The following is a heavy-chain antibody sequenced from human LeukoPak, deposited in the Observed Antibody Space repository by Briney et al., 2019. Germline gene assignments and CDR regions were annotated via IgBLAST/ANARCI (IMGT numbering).Heavy chain of an antibody. Sequence: TGGSLRLSCAASGFTFSTYVMQWVRQAPGKGLEYVSAITGDGGYTYYANSVKGRFTISSDNSKKTLYLQMGSLRADDMAVYYCARVSTNDRRNAFDIWGQGTMVTVSS. CDR3: ARVSTNDRRNAFDI. CDR2: ITGDGGYT. CDR1: GFTFSTYV. J-gene: IGHJ3*02. D-gene: IGHD2-8*01. V-gene: IGHV3-64*01.